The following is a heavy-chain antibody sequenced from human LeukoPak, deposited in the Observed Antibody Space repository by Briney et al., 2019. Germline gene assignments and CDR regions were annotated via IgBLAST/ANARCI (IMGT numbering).Heavy chain of an antibody. CDR3: ARDGGKDIVVVPAADNWFDP. D-gene: IGHD2-2*01. J-gene: IGHJ5*02. CDR1: GGTFSSYA. V-gene: IGHV1-69*04. CDR2: IIPIFGIA. Sequence: SVKVSYKASGGTFSSYAISWVRQAPGQGLEWMGRIIPIFGIANYAQKFQGRVTITADKSTSTAYMELSSLRSEDTAVYYCARDGGKDIVVVPAADNWFDPWGQGTLVTVSS.